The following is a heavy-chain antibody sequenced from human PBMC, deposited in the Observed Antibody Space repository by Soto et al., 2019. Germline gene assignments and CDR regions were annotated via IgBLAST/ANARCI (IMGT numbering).Heavy chain of an antibody. CDR2: INSDGSST. CDR1: GFTFSSYW. D-gene: IGHD5-12*01. J-gene: IGHJ4*02. CDR3: ARGYTGYAIH. V-gene: IGHV3-74*01. Sequence: GGSLRLSCAASGFTFSSYWMHWVRQAPGKGLVWVSRINSDGSSTNYADSVKGRFTISRDNAKNTLHLQINSLRAEDTAVYYCARGYTGYAIHWGQGTLVTVSS.